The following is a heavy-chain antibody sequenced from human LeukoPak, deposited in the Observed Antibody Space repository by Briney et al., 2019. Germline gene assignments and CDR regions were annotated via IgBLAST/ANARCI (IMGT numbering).Heavy chain of an antibody. Sequence: PSQTLSLTCTVSGGSIGSGDYYWSWIRQPPGKGLEWIGYIYYSGSTYYNPSLKSRVTISVDTSKYQFSLKLSSVTAADTAVYYCARVCFVVPSPLFDPWGQGTLVTVSS. CDR2: IYYSGST. CDR1: GGSIGSGDYY. V-gene: IGHV4-30-4*08. D-gene: IGHD2-2*01. CDR3: ARVCFVVPSPLFDP. J-gene: IGHJ5*02.